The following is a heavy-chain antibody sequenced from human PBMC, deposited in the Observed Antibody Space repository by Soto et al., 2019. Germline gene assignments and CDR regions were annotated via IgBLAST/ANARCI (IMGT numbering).Heavy chain of an antibody. CDR1: GSSISSGGYY. J-gene: IGHJ6*02. Sequence: SETLSLTCTVSGSSISSGGYYWSWIRQHPGKGLEWIGYIYYSGSTYYNPSLKSRVTISVDTSKNQFSLKLSSVTAADTAVYYCARSHYGSGSDYYYYGMEVWGQGTTVTVSS. CDR3: ARSHYGSGSDYYYYGMEV. V-gene: IGHV4-31*03. D-gene: IGHD3-10*01. CDR2: IYYSGST.